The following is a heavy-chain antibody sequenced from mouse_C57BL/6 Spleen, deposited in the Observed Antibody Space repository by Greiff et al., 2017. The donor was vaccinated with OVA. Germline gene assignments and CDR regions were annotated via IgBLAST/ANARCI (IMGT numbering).Heavy chain of an antibody. D-gene: IGHD2-4*01. Sequence: EVQLQQSGPELVKPGASVKISCKASGYTFTDYYMNWVKQSHGKSLEWIGDINPNNGGTSYNQKFKGKATLTVDKSSSTAYMELRSLTSEDSAVYYCARWAYDYETYYAMDHWGQGTSVTVSS. J-gene: IGHJ4*01. CDR3: ARWAYDYETYYAMDH. CDR2: INPNNGGT. CDR1: GYTFTDYY. V-gene: IGHV1-26*01.